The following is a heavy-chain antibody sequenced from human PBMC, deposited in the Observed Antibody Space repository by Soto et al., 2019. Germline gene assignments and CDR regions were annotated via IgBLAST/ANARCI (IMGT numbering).Heavy chain of an antibody. D-gene: IGHD2-2*01. CDR2: IYYSGST. CDR3: ARLRGYQLLSDAFDI. J-gene: IGHJ3*02. Sequence: SETLSLTCTVSGGSISSYYWSWIRQPPGKGLEWIGYIYYSGSTKYNPSLKSRVTISVDTSKNQFSLKLSSVTAADTAIYYCARLRGYQLLSDAFDIWGQGTMVTVSS. CDR1: GGSISSYY. V-gene: IGHV4-59*08.